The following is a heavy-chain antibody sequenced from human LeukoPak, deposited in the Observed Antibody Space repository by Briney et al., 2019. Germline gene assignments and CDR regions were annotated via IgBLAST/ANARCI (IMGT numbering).Heavy chain of an antibody. CDR2: INPSGGST. J-gene: IGHJ3*02. Sequence: GASVRVSCKASGYTFTSYYMRWVRQAPGQGLEWMGIINPSGGSTSYAQKFQGRVTMTRDMSTSTVYMELSSLRSEDTAVYYCAREVIVVVTSRAFDIWGQGTMVTVSS. CDR1: GYTFTSYY. D-gene: IGHD2-15*01. V-gene: IGHV1-46*01. CDR3: AREVIVVVTSRAFDI.